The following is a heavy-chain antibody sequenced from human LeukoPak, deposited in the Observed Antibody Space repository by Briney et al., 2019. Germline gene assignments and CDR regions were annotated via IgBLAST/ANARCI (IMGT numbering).Heavy chain of an antibody. Sequence: SETLSLTCTVSGGSVSSGSYYWSWIRQPPGKGLEWIGYIYYSGSTNYNPSLKSRVTISVDTSKNQFSLKLSSVTAADTAVYYCARACSGGSCYSYTLDYWGQGTLVTVSS. D-gene: IGHD2-15*01. V-gene: IGHV4-61*01. CDR1: GGSVSSGSYY. CDR3: ARACSGGSCYSYTLDY. J-gene: IGHJ4*02. CDR2: IYYSGST.